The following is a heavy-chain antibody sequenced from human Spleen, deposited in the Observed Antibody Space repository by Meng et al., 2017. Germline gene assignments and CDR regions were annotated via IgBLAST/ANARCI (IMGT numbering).Heavy chain of an antibody. J-gene: IGHJ5*02. V-gene: IGHV4-34*01. Sequence: QVQLQQWGAGLLKPSETLSLTCGVYGGSFSGYYWTWIRQPPGKGLEWIGYIDNIDNSGTTNYNPSLTSRLSISVDTSKNQFSLRLTSVIAADTAVYYCVYFRSGYFTSGQGTLVTVSS. CDR2: IDNSGTT. CDR1: GGSFSGYY. CDR3: VYFRSGYFT. D-gene: IGHD3-22*01.